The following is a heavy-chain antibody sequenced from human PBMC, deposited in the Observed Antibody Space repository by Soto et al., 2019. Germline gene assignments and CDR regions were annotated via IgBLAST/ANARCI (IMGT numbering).Heavy chain of an antibody. CDR3: ARTNGDYWLDY. D-gene: IGHD4-17*01. CDR2: IYYSGST. CDR1: GGSISSSSYY. J-gene: IGHJ4*02. Sequence: SETLSLTCSVSGGSISSSSYYWGWIRQPPGKGLEWIGSIYYSGSTYYNPSLKSRVTISVDTSKNQFSLKLSSVTAADTAVYYCARTNGDYWLDYWGQGTLVTVSS. V-gene: IGHV4-39*01.